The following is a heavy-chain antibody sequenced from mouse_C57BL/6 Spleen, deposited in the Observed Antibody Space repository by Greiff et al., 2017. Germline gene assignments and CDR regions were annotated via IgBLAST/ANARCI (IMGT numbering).Heavy chain of an antibody. D-gene: IGHD1-1*01. CDR3: ARGATTSYYYAMDY. CDR1: GYTFTSYW. V-gene: IGHV1-55*01. CDR2: IYPGSGST. J-gene: IGHJ4*01. Sequence: VQLQQPGAELVKPGASVKMSCKASGYTFTSYWITWVKQRPGQGLEWIGDIYPGSGSTNYTEKFKSKATLTVDTSSSTADMQLSSLTDEDSAVYYCARGATTSYYYAMDYWGQGTSVTVSS.